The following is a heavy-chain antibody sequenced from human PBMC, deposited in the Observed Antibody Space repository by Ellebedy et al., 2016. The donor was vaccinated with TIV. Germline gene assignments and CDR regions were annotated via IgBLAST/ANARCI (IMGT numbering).Heavy chain of an antibody. CDR3: ARDRGGISGGVDY. J-gene: IGHJ4*02. CDR2: IKQDGTEK. Sequence: PGGSLRLSCAASGFTFSGYWMSWVRQAPGKGLEWVANIKQDGTEKYYVDSVKGRFTISRDNAENSLYLQLNSLRAEDTAVYYCARDRGGISGGVDYWGQGTLVTVSS. D-gene: IGHD2-8*02. CDR1: GFTFSGYW. V-gene: IGHV3-7*01.